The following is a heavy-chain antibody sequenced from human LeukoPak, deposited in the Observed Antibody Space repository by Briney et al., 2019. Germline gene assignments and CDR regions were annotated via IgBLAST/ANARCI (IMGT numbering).Heavy chain of an antibody. CDR3: ARRGSGWYYFDY. Sequence: SETLSLTCAVYGGSFSGYYWNWIRQSPGKGLEWIGEINHGRSTNYNPSLKSRVAISLDTSKNQFSLKLSSVTAADTAVYYCARRGSGWYYFDYWGQGTLVTVSS. V-gene: IGHV4-34*01. D-gene: IGHD6-19*01. J-gene: IGHJ4*02. CDR2: INHGRST. CDR1: GGSFSGYY.